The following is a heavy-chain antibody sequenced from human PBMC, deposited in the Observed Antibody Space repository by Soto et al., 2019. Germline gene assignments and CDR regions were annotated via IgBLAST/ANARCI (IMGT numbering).Heavy chain of an antibody. Sequence: ASVKVSCKASGYTFTSYYMHWVRQAPGQGLEWMGIINPSGGSTSYAQKFQGRVTMTRDTSTSTVYMELSSLRSEDTAVYYCARGAYCSGGSCYVGNDAFDTWGQGTMLTVSS. V-gene: IGHV1-46*01. J-gene: IGHJ3*02. CDR1: GYTFTSYY. CDR3: ARGAYCSGGSCYVGNDAFDT. D-gene: IGHD2-15*01. CDR2: INPSGGST.